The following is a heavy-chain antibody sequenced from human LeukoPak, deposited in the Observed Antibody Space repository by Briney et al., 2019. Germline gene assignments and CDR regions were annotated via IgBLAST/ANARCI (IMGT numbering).Heavy chain of an antibody. Sequence: PGRSLTLSCAASGFTFSNYPMHWVRQAPGKGLEWVAVISFDGSNKYYADSVKGRFTISRDTSRNTLNLQMNSLRAEDTAVYYCARVRHCSDSSCSGVLDYWGQGTLVIVSS. CDR3: ARVRHCSDSSCSGVLDY. V-gene: IGHV3-30*04. CDR2: ISFDGSNK. D-gene: IGHD2-15*01. J-gene: IGHJ4*02. CDR1: GFTFSNYP.